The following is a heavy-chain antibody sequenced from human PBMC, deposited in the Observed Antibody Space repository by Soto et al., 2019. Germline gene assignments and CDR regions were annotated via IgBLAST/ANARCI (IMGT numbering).Heavy chain of an antibody. CDR3: ATRSGAYSSSVYFPS. CDR1: GFPFSVYG. J-gene: IGHJ5*02. Sequence: QVQLVESGGGVVQPGRSLRLSCAASGFPFSVYGMHWVRQAPGKGLEWVAFISFDGIDKHYADSVKGRFTISRDTSMNTLYLQMNSLGAVDTAVYYCATRSGAYSSSVYFPSWGQGTLVTVSS. D-gene: IGHD6-13*01. CDR2: ISFDGIDK. V-gene: IGHV3-30*03.